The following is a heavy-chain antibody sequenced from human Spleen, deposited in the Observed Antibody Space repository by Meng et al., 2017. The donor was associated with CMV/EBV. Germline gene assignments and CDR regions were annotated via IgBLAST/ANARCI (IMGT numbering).Heavy chain of an antibody. CDR1: GGSISSTSYY. CDR3: ARVGGSGSNRWFDP. V-gene: IGHV4-39*07. CDR2: IYYSGST. Sequence: GSLRRSCTVSGGSISSTSYYWGWIRQPPGKGLEWIAIIYYSGSTHYNPSLKSRVTISVDTSKNQFSLKLSSVTAADTAVYYCARVGGSGSNRWFDPWGQGTLVTVSS. D-gene: IGHD6-19*01. J-gene: IGHJ5*02.